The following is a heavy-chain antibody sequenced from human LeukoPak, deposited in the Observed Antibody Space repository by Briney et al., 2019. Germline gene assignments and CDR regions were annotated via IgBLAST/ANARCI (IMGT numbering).Heavy chain of an antibody. D-gene: IGHD6-19*01. Sequence: PGGSLRLSCAVSGFTFSNAWMSWVRQAPGKGLEWVGRIKSKTDGGATDYAAPVKGRFTISRDDSKNTLYLQMNSLKTEDTAVYYCTTTLPNYSSGLNDYWGQGTLVTVSS. CDR1: GFTFSNAW. J-gene: IGHJ4*02. CDR2: IKSKTDGGAT. CDR3: TTTLPNYSSGLNDY. V-gene: IGHV3-15*01.